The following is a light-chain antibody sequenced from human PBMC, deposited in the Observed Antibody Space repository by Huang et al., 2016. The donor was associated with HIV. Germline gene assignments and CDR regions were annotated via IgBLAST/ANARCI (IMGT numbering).Light chain of an antibody. CDR1: QSVLDSSNNENY. V-gene: IGKV4-1*01. CDR2: WAS. J-gene: IGKJ1*01. Sequence: DIVMTQSPDSLALSLGERATINCKSSQSVLDSSNNENYLAWYQQKPGQPPNLLIYWASTRESGVPDRLSGSGSGTDFTLSISSLQAEDLAVYYCQQYSNARTFGQGTKVEIK. CDR3: QQYSNART.